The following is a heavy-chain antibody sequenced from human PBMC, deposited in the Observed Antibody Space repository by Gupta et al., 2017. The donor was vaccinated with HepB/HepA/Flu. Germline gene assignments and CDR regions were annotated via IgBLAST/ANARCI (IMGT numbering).Heavy chain of an antibody. J-gene: IGHJ3*02. Sequence: VHLQCCSPGLGKPSQTLSLTWGLPRHFIPPGSVALNWLRQSPLRGLEWLGRTYFRSGYYSDYAVSVKSRITVTPDTSKNQFSLQLNSVTPDDTAIYYCARGQMSTFYIWGQGTMVTVSS. CDR3: ARGQMSTFYI. V-gene: IGHV6-1*01. CDR2: TYFRSGYYS. D-gene: IGHD5/OR15-5a*01. CDR1: RHFIPPGSVA.